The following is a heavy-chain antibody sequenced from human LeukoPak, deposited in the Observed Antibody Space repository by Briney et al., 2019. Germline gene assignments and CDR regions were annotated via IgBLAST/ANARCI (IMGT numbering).Heavy chain of an antibody. CDR1: WFTFKNYC. D-gene: IGHD3-22*01. V-gene: IGHV3-30*18. CDR2: ISYDGSNK. Sequence: GSLRLSFSTSWFTFKNYCLHWVRQGPGQGLGVGAGISYDGSNKYYADSVKGRFTISRDNSKNTLYLQMNSLRAEDTAVYYCAKDMSYYDSSGYFDYWGQGTLVTVSS. J-gene: IGHJ4*02. CDR3: AKDMSYYDSSGYFDY.